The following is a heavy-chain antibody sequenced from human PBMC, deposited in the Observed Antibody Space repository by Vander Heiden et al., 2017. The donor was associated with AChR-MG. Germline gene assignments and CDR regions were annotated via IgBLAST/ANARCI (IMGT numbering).Heavy chain of an antibody. D-gene: IGHD3-3*01. Sequence: QVQLVQSGAEVKKPGASVKVSCKASGYTFTGYYMHWVRQAPGQGLEWMGWINPNSGGTNYAQKFQGRVTMTRDTSISTAYMELSRLRSDDTAVYYCARDEFVEALTYVSQRWGQGTLVTVSS. CDR2: INPNSGGT. J-gene: IGHJ4*02. V-gene: IGHV1-2*02. CDR3: ARDEFVEALTYVSQR. CDR1: GYTFTGYY.